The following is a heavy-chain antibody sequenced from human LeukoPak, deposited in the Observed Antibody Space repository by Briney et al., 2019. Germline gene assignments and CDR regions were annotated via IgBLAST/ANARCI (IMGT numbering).Heavy chain of an antibody. CDR3: AKVPCSSTSCPWYFAY. V-gene: IGHV3-23*01. J-gene: IGHJ4*02. D-gene: IGHD2-2*01. CDR2: ISGSGGST. CDR1: GFTFSSYA. Sequence: GGSLRLSCAASGFTFSSYAMSWVRQAPGKGLEWVSAISGSGGSTYYADSVKGRFTISRDNSKNTLYLQMNSLRAEDTAVYYCAKVPCSSTSCPWYFAYWGQGTLVTVSS.